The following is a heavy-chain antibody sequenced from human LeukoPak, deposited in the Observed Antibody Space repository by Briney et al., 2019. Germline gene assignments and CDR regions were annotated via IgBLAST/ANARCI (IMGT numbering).Heavy chain of an antibody. V-gene: IGHV3-30*02. Sequence: GGSLRLSCAASGFTFSSYGMHWVRQAPGKGLEWVAFIRYDGSNKYYADSVKGRFTISRDNSKNTLYLQMNSLRAEDTAVYYCAKDPLPGNYYYYMDVWGKGTTVTVFS. CDR2: IRYDGSNK. CDR1: GFTFSSYG. J-gene: IGHJ6*03. CDR3: AKDPLPGNYYYYMDV. D-gene: IGHD3-10*01.